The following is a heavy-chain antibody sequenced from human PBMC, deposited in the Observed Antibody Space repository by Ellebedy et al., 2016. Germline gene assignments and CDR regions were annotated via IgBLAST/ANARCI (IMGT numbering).Heavy chain of an antibody. V-gene: IGHV1-2*02. Sequence: ASVKVSXKASGYTFTGYYMHWVRQAPGQGLEWMGWINPNSGGTNYAQKFQGRVTMTRDTSISTAYMELSRLRSDDTAVYYCAREEIAPPTEAYYYMDVWGKGTTVTVSS. D-gene: IGHD6-13*01. J-gene: IGHJ6*03. CDR1: GYTFTGYY. CDR3: AREEIAPPTEAYYYMDV. CDR2: INPNSGGT.